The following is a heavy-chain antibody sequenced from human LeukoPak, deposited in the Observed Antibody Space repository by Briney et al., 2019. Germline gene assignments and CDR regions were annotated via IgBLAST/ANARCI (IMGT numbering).Heavy chain of an antibody. CDR2: ISYDGSNK. D-gene: IGHD6-19*01. CDR3: AKDSSGWPRASDAFDI. CDR1: GFTFNSYG. V-gene: IGHV3-30*18. Sequence: GGSLRLSCAASGFTFNSYGMHWVRQAPGKGLEWVAVISYDGSNKYYADSVKGRFTISRDNSKNTLYLQMNSLRAEDTAVYYCAKDSSGWPRASDAFDIWGQGTMVTVSS. J-gene: IGHJ3*02.